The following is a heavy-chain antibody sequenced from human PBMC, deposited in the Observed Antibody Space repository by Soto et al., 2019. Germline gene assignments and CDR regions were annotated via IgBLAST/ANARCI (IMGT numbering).Heavy chain of an antibody. V-gene: IGHV4-4*02. Sequence: SETLSLTCAVSGGSISSSNWWSWVRQPPGKGLEWIGEIYHSGSTNYNPSLKSRVTISVDKSKNQFSLTLSSVTAADTAVYYCARGSAARYYYYYRDVWGKGTTVTVSS. J-gene: IGHJ6*03. CDR3: ARGSAARYYYYYRDV. CDR2: IYHSGST. CDR1: GGSISSSNW. D-gene: IGHD6-6*01.